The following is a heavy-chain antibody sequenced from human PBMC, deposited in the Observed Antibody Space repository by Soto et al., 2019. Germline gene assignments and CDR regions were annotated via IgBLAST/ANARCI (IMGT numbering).Heavy chain of an antibody. Sequence: QITLKESGPTLVKPTQTLTLTCTFSGFSLSTSGVGVGWIRQPPGKALEWLALIYWDDDKRYSPSLKSRLTITKDTSKNQVVLTMTNMDPVDTATYYCAHSFMVRGVIIPYYFDYWDQGTLVTVSS. CDR1: GFSLSTSGVG. D-gene: IGHD3-10*01. V-gene: IGHV2-5*02. CDR2: IYWDDDK. J-gene: IGHJ4*02. CDR3: AHSFMVRGVIIPYYFDY.